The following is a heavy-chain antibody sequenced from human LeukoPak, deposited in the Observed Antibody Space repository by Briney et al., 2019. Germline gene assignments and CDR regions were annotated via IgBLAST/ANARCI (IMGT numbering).Heavy chain of an antibody. CDR3: ATVSNGDFTGYYGMDV. CDR2: FDPGDGET. V-gene: IGHV1-24*01. CDR1: GYTLTELS. J-gene: IGHJ6*02. Sequence: ASVKVSCKVSGYTLTELSMHWVRQAPGKGLEWMGGFDPGDGETIYAQKFQSRVTMTEDTSTDTAYMELSSLRSEDTAVYYCATVSNGDFTGYYGMDVWGQGTTVTVSS. D-gene: IGHD4-17*01.